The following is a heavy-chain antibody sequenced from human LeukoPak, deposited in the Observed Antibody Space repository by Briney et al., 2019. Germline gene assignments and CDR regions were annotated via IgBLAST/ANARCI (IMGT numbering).Heavy chain of an antibody. CDR1: GYTFTSYD. D-gene: IGHD3-10*01. Sequence: GASVKVSCKASGYTFTSYDINWVRQATGQGLEWMGWISAYNGNTNYAQKLQGRVTMTTDTSTSTAYMELRSLRSDDTAVYYCASVNHHYGSGSPRDGMDVWGQGTTVTVSS. J-gene: IGHJ6*02. CDR3: ASVNHHYGSGSPRDGMDV. CDR2: ISAYNGNT. V-gene: IGHV1-18*01.